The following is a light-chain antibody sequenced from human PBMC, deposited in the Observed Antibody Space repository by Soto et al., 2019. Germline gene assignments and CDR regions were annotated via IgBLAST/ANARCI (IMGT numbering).Light chain of an antibody. CDR2: AAS. V-gene: IGKV1-39*01. J-gene: IGKJ4*01. CDR1: DNIGSN. CDR3: QQSYKILT. Sequence: DIQLTQSPASLSASVGDRVTITCRASDNIGSNLNWYQHQTGTAPKLLIYAASGLQGGVPSRFSGSGYGTQFTLTISGLQTEDFATYYCQQSYKILTFGGGTWVDI.